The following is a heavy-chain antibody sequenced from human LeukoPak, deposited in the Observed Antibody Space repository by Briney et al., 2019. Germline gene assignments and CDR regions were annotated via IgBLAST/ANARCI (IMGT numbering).Heavy chain of an antibody. V-gene: IGHV3-7*01. Sequence: GGSLRLSCAASGFTFSSYWMNWVRQAPGKGLEWVANIKQDGSEKYYVGSVKRRFTISRDNAKNSLYLQMNSLRAEDTAVYYCARDLASTYYYDSSTALGYWGQGALVTVSS. CDR2: IKQDGSEK. CDR3: ARDLASTYYYDSSTALGY. CDR1: GFTFSSYW. D-gene: IGHD3-22*01. J-gene: IGHJ4*02.